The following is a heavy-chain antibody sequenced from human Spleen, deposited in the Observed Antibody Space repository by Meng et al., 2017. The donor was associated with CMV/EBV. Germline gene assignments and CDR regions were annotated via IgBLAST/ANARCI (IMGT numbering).Heavy chain of an antibody. V-gene: IGHV4-39*07. CDR1: GGSIRSTTHY. Sequence: SETLSLTCTVSGGSIRSTTHYWAWIRQPPGKGLEWIGNVYYSGVTFDNPSFRSRVTMSADTSKNQFSLSLSSVAAADTAVYYCARYSYGLDDAFDIWGQGTMVTVSS. J-gene: IGHJ3*02. CDR2: VYYSGVT. CDR3: ARYSYGLDDAFDI. D-gene: IGHD5-18*01.